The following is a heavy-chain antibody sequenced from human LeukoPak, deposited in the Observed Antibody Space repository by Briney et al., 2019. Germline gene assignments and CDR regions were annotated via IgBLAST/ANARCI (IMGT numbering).Heavy chain of an antibody. V-gene: IGHV3-21*01. Sequence: PGGSLRLSXAASGFTFSSYSMNWIRQAPGKGLEWVSSISSSSSYIYYADSVKGRFTISRDNAKNSLYLQMNSLRAEDTAVYYCATYSSSWYNYWGQGTLVTVSS. CDR1: GFTFSSYS. D-gene: IGHD6-13*01. J-gene: IGHJ4*02. CDR3: ATYSSSWYNY. CDR2: ISSSSSYI.